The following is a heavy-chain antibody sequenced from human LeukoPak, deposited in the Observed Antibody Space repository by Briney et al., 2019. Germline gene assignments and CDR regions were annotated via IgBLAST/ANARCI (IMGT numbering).Heavy chain of an antibody. V-gene: IGHV4-4*07. Sequence: SETLSLTCTVSGDSISSYYWSWIRQPAGKGLEWIGRMYVSGSTNYNPSLKSRVTMSVDPSKNQFSLKMTSVTAADTAFYYCARDMVRGVKAYLSWFDPWGQESWSPSPQ. J-gene: IGHJ5*02. CDR3: ARDMVRGVKAYLSWFDP. CDR1: GDSISSYY. CDR2: MYVSGST. D-gene: IGHD3-10*01.